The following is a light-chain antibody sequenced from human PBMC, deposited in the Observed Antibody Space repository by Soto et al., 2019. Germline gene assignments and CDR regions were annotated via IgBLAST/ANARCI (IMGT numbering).Light chain of an antibody. Sequence: IALTQSPGALSLSPGERATLSCRASQSVSSSYLAWYQQKPGQAPRLLIYGASSRATGIPDRLSGSGSGTDFTLTISRLEPEDFAVYYCQQYGSSPPITFGQGTRLEIK. CDR2: GAS. CDR1: QSVSSSY. V-gene: IGKV3-20*01. J-gene: IGKJ5*01. CDR3: QQYGSSPPIT.